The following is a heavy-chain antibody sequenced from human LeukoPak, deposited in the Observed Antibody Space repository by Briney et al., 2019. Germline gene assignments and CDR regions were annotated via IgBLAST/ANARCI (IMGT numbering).Heavy chain of an antibody. CDR3: ARRVDYYDSSGYQYYFDY. CDR1: GGSISSSSYY. D-gene: IGHD3-22*01. V-gene: IGHV4-39*01. Sequence: SETLSLTCTVSGGSISSSSYYWGWLRQPPGMGLEWIGSIYYSGSTYYSPSLKRRVTISVDTSKNQFSLRLRSVTAADTAVYYRARRVDYYDSSGYQYYFDYWGQGTLVTVSS. J-gene: IGHJ4*02. CDR2: IYYSGST.